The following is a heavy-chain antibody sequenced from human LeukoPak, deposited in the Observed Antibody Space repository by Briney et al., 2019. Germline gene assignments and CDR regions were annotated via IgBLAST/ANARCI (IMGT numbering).Heavy chain of an antibody. D-gene: IGHD3-9*01. CDR1: GFTFSSYW. V-gene: IGHV3-7*01. CDR3: ARDRYLSAA. CDR2: IKEDGSEK. J-gene: IGHJ4*02. Sequence: GGSLRLSCAASGFTFSSYWMSWVRQAPGKGLEWVANIKEDGSEKYCVNSVKGRFTISRDNAKNSLYLQMNSLKVEDTAVYYCARDRYLSAAWGQGTLVTVSS.